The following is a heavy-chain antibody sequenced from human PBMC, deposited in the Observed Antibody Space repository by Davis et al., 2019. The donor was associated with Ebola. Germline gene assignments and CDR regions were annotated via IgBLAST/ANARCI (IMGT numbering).Heavy chain of an antibody. Sequence: SVKVSCKASGGTFSSYAISWVRQAPGQGLEWMGGIIPIFGTANYAQKFQGRVTITADESTSTAYMELSSLRSEDTAVYYCARGGVYYDFWSGYYMFDYWGQGTLVTVSS. V-gene: IGHV1-69*13. CDR3: ARGGVYYDFWSGYYMFDY. CDR1: GGTFSSYA. J-gene: IGHJ4*02. D-gene: IGHD3-3*01. CDR2: IIPIFGTA.